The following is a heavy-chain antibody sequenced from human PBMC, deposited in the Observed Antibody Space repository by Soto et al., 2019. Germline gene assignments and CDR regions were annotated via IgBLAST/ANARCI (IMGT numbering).Heavy chain of an antibody. CDR2: IIPIFGTA. D-gene: IGHD3-10*01. J-gene: IGHJ4*02. CDR1: GGTFSSYA. Sequence: GASVEVSSKASGGTFSSYAISWVRQAPGQGLEWMGGIIPIFGTANYAQKFQGRVTITADESTSTAYMELSSLRSEDTAVYYCAHRERGCDYWGQGTLVTVSS. CDR3: AHRERGCDY. V-gene: IGHV1-69*13.